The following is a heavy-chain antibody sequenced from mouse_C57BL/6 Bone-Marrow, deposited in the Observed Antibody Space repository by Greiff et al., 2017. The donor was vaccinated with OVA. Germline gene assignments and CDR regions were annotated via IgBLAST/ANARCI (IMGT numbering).Heavy chain of an antibody. V-gene: IGHV5-4*01. D-gene: IGHD1-1*01. CDR3: ARDTTVVVPV. Sequence: EVQLVESGGGLVKPGGSLKLSCAASGFTFSSYAMSWVRQTPEKRLEWVATISDGGSYTYYPDNVKGRFTISRDNAKNNLYMQMSHLKSEDTAMYYCARDTTVVVPVWGTGTTVTVSS. CDR2: ISDGGSYT. J-gene: IGHJ1*03. CDR1: GFTFSSYA.